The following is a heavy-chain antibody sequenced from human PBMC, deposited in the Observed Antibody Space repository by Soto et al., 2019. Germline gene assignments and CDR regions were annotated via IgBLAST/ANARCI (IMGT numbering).Heavy chain of an antibody. Sequence: GGSLRLSCAVSGFTVSNNYMSWVRQAPGKGLEGVSVIYSGGYTAYGDSVKGRFTISRDNAQSSLSLLMNSLRPEDTALYYCAKDTGPAIVGGQYGLDVWGRGTTVTVSS. D-gene: IGHD2-21*01. CDR3: AKDTGPAIVGGQYGLDV. J-gene: IGHJ6*02. CDR2: IYSGGYT. V-gene: IGHV3-53*05. CDR1: GFTVSNNY.